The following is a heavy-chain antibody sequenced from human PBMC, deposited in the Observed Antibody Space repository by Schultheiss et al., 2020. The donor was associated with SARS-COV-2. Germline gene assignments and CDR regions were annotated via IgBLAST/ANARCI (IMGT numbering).Heavy chain of an antibody. CDR1: GGSISRYY. V-gene: IGHV4-59*01. Sequence: SETLSLTCTVSGGSISRYYWSWIRQPPGRGLEWIGHIYHSGTTNYSPSLKSRVTISVDTSKNQFSLRLSSVTAADTAVYYCASGYCSGGSCYSGYYFDYWGQGTLVTVSS. CDR2: IYHSGTT. CDR3: ASGYCSGGSCYSGYYFDY. D-gene: IGHD2-15*01. J-gene: IGHJ4*02.